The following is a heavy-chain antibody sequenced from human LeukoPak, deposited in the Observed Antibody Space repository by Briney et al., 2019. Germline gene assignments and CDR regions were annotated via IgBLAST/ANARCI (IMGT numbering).Heavy chain of an antibody. V-gene: IGHV3-21*01. CDR2: ISSSSSDI. Sequence: PGGSLRLFCAASGFTFSSYSMNWVRQAPGKGLEWVSSISSSSSDIHYADAVRGRFTISRDNAKNSLYLQMNSLRAEDTAVYYCATYYDVWSGPAKFDYWGQGTLVTVSS. D-gene: IGHD3-3*01. J-gene: IGHJ4*02. CDR1: GFTFSSYS. CDR3: ATYYDVWSGPAKFDY.